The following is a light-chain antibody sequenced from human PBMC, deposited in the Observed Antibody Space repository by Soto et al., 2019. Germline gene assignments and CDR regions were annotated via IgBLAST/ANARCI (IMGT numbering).Light chain of an antibody. CDR2: GAS. J-gene: IGKJ2*01. Sequence: EIVLTQSPGTLSLSPGERATLSCRAGQSVSSSYLAWYQQKPGQTPRLLIYGASSRATGIPDRFSGSGSGTDFTLTISRLETEDFALYYCQQYGSSPYTFGQGTKLEIK. CDR3: QQYGSSPYT. V-gene: IGKV3-20*01. CDR1: QSVSSSY.